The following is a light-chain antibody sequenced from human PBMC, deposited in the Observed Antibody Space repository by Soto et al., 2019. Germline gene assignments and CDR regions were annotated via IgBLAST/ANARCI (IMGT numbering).Light chain of an antibody. CDR2: ENN. J-gene: IGLJ3*02. CDR1: SSNIGNNY. CDR3: GTWDSSLSAGV. V-gene: IGLV1-51*02. Sequence: QSVLPQPPSVSAAPGQKVTISCSGSSSNIGNNYVSWYQQLPGTAPKLLIYENNKRPSGIPDRFSGSKSGTSATLGITGLQTGDEADYYCGTWDSSLSAGVFSGGTKLTVL.